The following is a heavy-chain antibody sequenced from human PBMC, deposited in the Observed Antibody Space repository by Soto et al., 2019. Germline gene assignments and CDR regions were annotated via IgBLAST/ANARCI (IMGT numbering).Heavy chain of an antibody. V-gene: IGHV3-23*01. CDR2: ISGSGGSNK. D-gene: IGHD6-13*01. J-gene: IGHJ5*02. Sequence: TGGPLRLSCAASGFTFSSYAMSWVRQAPGKGLEWVSAISGSGGSNKYYADSVKGRFTISRDNSKNTLYLQMNSLRAEDTAVYYCARDSDIAAAGRRWFDPWGQGTLVNVS. CDR1: GFTFSSYA. CDR3: ARDSDIAAAGRRWFDP.